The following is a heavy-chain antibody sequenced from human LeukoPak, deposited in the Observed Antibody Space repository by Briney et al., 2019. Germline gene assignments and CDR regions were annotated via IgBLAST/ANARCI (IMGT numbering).Heavy chain of an antibody. D-gene: IGHD4-23*01. CDR3: ARGTVVTGFDY. CDR1: GGSISSGDYY. J-gene: IGHJ4*02. CDR2: IYYSGST. Sequence: SETLSLTCTVSGGSISSGDYYWSWIRQPPGKGLEWIGYIYYSGSTYYNPSLKSRVTISVDTSKNQFSLKLSSVTAADTAVYYCARGTVVTGFDYWGQGTLVTVSS. V-gene: IGHV4-30-4*01.